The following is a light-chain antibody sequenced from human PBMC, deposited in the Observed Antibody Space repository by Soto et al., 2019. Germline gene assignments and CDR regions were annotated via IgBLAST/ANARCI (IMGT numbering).Light chain of an antibody. CDR2: EVS. J-gene: IGLJ1*01. CDR1: SSDVGGYNY. CDR3: SSYTSSSTPRV. V-gene: IGLV2-14*01. Sequence: QSALTQPASVSGSPGQSITISCTGTSSDVGGYNYVSWYQQHPGKAPKLMIYEVSNRPSGVSNRFSGSKSGNTASLTISGLQAEDEADYYCSSYTSSSTPRVFGTGTKVNAL.